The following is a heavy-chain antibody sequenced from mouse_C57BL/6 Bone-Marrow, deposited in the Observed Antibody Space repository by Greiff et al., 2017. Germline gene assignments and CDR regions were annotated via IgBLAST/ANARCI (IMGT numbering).Heavy chain of an antibody. CDR2: ISDGGSYT. V-gene: IGHV5-4*01. CDR1: GFTFSSYA. Sequence: EVMLVESGGGLVKPGGSLKLSCAASGFTFSSYAMSWVRQTPEKRLEWVATISDGGSYTYYPDNVKGRFTISRDNAKNNLYLQMSHLKSEDTAMYYCARDDYGSWYFDVWGTGTTVTVSS. J-gene: IGHJ1*03. D-gene: IGHD2-4*01. CDR3: ARDDYGSWYFDV.